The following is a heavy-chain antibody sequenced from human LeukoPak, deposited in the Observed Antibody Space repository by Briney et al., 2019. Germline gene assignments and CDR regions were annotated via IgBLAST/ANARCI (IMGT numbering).Heavy chain of an antibody. Sequence: PGGSLKLSCAASGFTFSGSAMHWFRQACGKGLEWVGRIRSKANSYATAYAASVRGRFTISRDDSKNTAYLQMNSLKTEDTAVYYCTSYCGGDCSYWGQGTLVTVSS. D-gene: IGHD2-21*01. CDR2: IRSKANSYAT. J-gene: IGHJ4*02. CDR1: GFTFSGSA. CDR3: TSYCGGDCSY. V-gene: IGHV3-73*01.